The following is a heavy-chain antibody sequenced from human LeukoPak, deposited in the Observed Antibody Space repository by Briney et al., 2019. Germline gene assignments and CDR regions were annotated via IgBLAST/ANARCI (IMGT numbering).Heavy chain of an antibody. Sequence: PGGSLRLSCAASGFTVSSNYMSWVRQAPGKGLEWVSVIYSGGSTYYAHSVKGRFTISRDNSKNTLYLQMNSLRAEDTAVYYCARGLKSFEGGLRGQGTLVPVSS. CDR2: IYSGGST. J-gene: IGHJ4*02. V-gene: IGHV3-53*01. D-gene: IGHD3-9*01. CDR3: ARGLKSFEGGL. CDR1: GFTVSSNY.